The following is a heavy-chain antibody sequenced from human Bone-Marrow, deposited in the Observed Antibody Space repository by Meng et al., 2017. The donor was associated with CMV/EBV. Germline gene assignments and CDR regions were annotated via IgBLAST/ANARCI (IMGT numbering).Heavy chain of an antibody. D-gene: IGHD2-2*01. CDR3: ARRLYCSSTSCFELEP. CDR2: ISAYNGNT. V-gene: IGHV1-18*01. J-gene: IGHJ4*02. Sequence: ALVKVSCKASGYTFTSYGISWVRQAPGQGLEWMGWISAYNGNTNYAQKLQGRVTMTTDTSTSTAYMELRSLRSDDTAVYYCARRLYCSSTSCFELEPWGQGTLVTVSS. CDR1: GYTFTSYG.